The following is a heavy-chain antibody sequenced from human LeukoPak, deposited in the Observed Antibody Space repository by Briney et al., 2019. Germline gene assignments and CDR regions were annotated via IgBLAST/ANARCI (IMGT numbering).Heavy chain of an antibody. J-gene: IGHJ5*02. V-gene: IGHV3-30-3*01. Sequence: PGGSLRLSCAASGFTFSSYAMHWVRQAPGKGLEWVAVISYDGSNKYYADSVKGRFTISRDNSKNTLYLQMNSLRAEDTAVYYCATARYYDIDSPWGQGTLVTVSS. CDR3: ATARYYDIDSP. CDR2: ISYDGSNK. D-gene: IGHD3-9*01. CDR1: GFTFSSYA.